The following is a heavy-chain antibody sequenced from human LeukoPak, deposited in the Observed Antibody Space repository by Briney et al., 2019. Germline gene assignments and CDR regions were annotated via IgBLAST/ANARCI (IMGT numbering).Heavy chain of an antibody. J-gene: IGHJ5*02. Sequence: SETLSLTCTVSGGSLNTYYWSWIRQPPGKGLEYIGFIYYSGSTNYNPSLKTRVTISVDTSKNQFSLKLSSATAADTAVYYCARGLYYYDSGSYSKWFDPWGQGTLVTVSS. CDR3: ARGLYYYDSGSYSKWFDP. CDR1: GGSLNTYY. V-gene: IGHV4-59*08. D-gene: IGHD3-10*01. CDR2: IYYSGST.